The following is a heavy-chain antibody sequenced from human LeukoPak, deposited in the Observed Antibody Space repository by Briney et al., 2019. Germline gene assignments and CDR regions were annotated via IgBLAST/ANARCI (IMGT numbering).Heavy chain of an antibody. J-gene: IGHJ3*02. D-gene: IGHD2-2*01. CDR2: IYINGST. CDR3: ARPYCSSTSCYDDAFDI. CDR1: GSINSGSHY. Sequence: SETLSLTCTVSGSINSGSHYWSWIRQPAGKGLEWIGRIYINGSTNYNPSLKSRVTISIDTSKNQFSLRLSSVTAADTAVYYCARPYCSSTSCYDDAFDIWGQGTMVTVSS. V-gene: IGHV4-61*02.